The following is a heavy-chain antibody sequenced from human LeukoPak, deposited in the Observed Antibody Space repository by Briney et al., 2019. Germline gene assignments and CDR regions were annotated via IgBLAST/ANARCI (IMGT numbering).Heavy chain of an antibody. V-gene: IGHV3-30*18. CDR2: ISYDESNK. CDR1: GFTFSSYG. J-gene: IGHJ4*02. CDR3: AKVGGYYDSSGDFDY. D-gene: IGHD3-22*01. Sequence: GRSLRLSCAASGFTFSSYGMHWVRQAPGKGLEWVAVISYDESNKYYADSVKGRFTISRDNSKNTLYLQMNSLRAEDTAVYYCAKVGGYYDSSGDFDYWGQGTLVTVSS.